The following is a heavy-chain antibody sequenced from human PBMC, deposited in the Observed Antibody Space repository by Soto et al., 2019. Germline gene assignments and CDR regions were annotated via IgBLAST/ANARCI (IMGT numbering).Heavy chain of an antibody. CDR1: GFTFSSYT. J-gene: IGHJ4*02. V-gene: IGHV3-23*01. CDR2: ITGSGGST. CDR3: AKDREYCSGGSCYQYYFDY. D-gene: IGHD2-15*01. Sequence: PGGSLRLSCTASGFTFSSYTMNWVRQAPGKGLEWVSSITGSGGSTYYADSVKGRFTISRDNSKDTLYLQMNGLRADDTAVYYCAKDREYCSGGSCYQYYFDYWGQGTLVTVSS.